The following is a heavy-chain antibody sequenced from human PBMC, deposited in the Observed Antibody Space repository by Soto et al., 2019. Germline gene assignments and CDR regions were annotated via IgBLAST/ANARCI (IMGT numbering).Heavy chain of an antibody. J-gene: IGHJ6*02. Sequence: GGSLRLSCAASGFTFSSYAMHWVRQAPGKGLEWVAVVSYDGSNKYYADSVKGRFTISRDNSKSTLYVQMNSLRAEDTAMYYCARAPGYCSGGTCYGVHYSGMDVWGQGTTVTVSS. V-gene: IGHV3-30-3*01. CDR1: GFTFSSYA. CDR2: VSYDGSNK. D-gene: IGHD2-15*01. CDR3: ARAPGYCSGGTCYGVHYSGMDV.